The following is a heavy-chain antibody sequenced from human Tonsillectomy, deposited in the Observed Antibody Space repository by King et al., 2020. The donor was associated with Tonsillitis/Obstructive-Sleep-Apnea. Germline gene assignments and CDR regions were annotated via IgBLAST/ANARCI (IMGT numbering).Heavy chain of an antibody. CDR2: INHSGST. CDR1: GGSFSGYY. D-gene: IGHD2-15*01. Sequence: QVQLQQWGAGLLKPSETLSLTCAVYGGSFSGYYCSWIRQPPGKGLEWIGEINHSGSTNYNPSLKSRVTISVDTSKNQFSLKLSSVTAADTAVYYCARDLDIVVVSADAFDIWGQGTMVTVSS. J-gene: IGHJ3*02. CDR3: ARDLDIVVVSADAFDI. V-gene: IGHV4-34*01.